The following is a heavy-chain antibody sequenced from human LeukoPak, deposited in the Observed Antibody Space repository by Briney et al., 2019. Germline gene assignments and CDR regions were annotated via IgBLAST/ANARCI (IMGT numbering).Heavy chain of an antibody. J-gene: IGHJ4*02. CDR1: GGSISSYY. CDR2: IYASGST. CDR3: AIDLGSGSSSWRYFDY. V-gene: IGHV4-4*07. Sequence: SETLSLNCTVSGGSISSYYWTWIRQPAGKGLEWIGRIYASGSTNYNPSLKSRVTMSVDTSKNQFSLKLSSVTAADTAVYYCAIDLGSGSSSWRYFDYWGQGTLVTVSS. D-gene: IGHD6-13*01.